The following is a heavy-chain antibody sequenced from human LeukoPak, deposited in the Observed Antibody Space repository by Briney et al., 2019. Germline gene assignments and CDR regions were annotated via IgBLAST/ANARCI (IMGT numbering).Heavy chain of an antibody. CDR3: ARDSTNGNFDWPYPFDI. V-gene: IGHV3-21*01. Sequence: GGSLGLSCAASGFTFSSYSMNWVRQAPGKGLEWVSSISSSSSYIYYADSVKGRFTISRDNAKNSLYLQMNSLRAEDTAVYYCARDSTNGNFDWPYPFDIWGQGTMVTVSS. CDR1: GFTFSSYS. CDR2: ISSSSSYI. D-gene: IGHD3-9*01. J-gene: IGHJ3*02.